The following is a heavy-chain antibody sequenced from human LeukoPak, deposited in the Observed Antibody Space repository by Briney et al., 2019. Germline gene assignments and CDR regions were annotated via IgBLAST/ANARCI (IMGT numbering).Heavy chain of an antibody. CDR3: ARIRGYSGYDYPDY. CDR1: GYTFTGYY. CDR2: INPSGGST. V-gene: IGHV1-46*03. J-gene: IGHJ4*02. Sequence: GASVNVSCKASGYTFTGYYMHWVRQAPAQGLDGVGIINPSGGSTSYAQKFQGRVTMTRDTSTSTVYMELSSLRSEDTAVYYCARIRGYSGYDYPDYWGQGTLVTVSS. D-gene: IGHD5-12*01.